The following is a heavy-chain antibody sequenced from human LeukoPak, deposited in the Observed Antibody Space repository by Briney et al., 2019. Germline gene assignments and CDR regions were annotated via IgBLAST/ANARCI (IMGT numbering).Heavy chain of an antibody. CDR2: ISASGGT. CDR3: AKDYSAYNYLADFDY. D-gene: IGHD5-24*01. CDR1: GFTFSSYD. J-gene: IGHJ4*02. V-gene: IGHV3-23*01. Sequence: GESLKISCAASGFTFSSYDMSWVRQAPGKGLEWVSAISASGGTYYADSVKGRFTISRDNSNNTLYLQMDSMRAEDTAVYYCAKDYSAYNYLADFDYWGQGTLVTVSS.